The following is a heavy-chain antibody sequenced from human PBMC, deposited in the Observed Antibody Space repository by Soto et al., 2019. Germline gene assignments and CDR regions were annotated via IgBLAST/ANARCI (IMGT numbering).Heavy chain of an antibody. D-gene: IGHD2-21*02. J-gene: IGHJ6*02. Sequence: ASVKVSCKASGYTFTSYAMHWVRQAPGQRLEWMGWINAGNGNTKYSQKLQGRVTITRDTSASTAYMELSSLRSEDTAVYYCASSHCGGDCYSYYYYGMDVWGQGTTVTVS. V-gene: IGHV1-3*01. CDR3: ASSHCGGDCYSYYYYGMDV. CDR2: INAGNGNT. CDR1: GYTFTSYA.